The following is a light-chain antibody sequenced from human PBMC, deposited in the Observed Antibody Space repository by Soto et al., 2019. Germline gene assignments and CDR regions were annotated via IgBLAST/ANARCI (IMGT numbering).Light chain of an antibody. J-gene: IGLJ1*01. CDR3: GTWDSSLSAYYV. CDR2: DNN. CDR1: SSNIGNNY. Sequence: QSVLTQPPSVSAAPGQKVTISCSGSSSNIGNNYVSWYQQLPGTAPQLLMYDNNKRPSGIPDRFSGAKSGTSATLGITGLQTGDEADYYCGTWDSSLSAYYVFGTGTQLTVL. V-gene: IGLV1-51*01.